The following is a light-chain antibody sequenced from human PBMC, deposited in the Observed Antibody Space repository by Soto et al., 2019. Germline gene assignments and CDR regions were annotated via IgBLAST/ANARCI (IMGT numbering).Light chain of an antibody. CDR2: AAS. V-gene: IGKV3-20*01. Sequence: EMVLTQSPGTLSLSPGERATLSCRASQSVTSNYLAWYQQKPGQAPRLLVYAASSRATGIPDRFSGSGSGTEFTLTISRLEPEDFAMYYCQQYGNSAPNTFGQGTRLEIE. CDR3: QQYGNSAPNT. CDR1: QSVTSNY. J-gene: IGKJ5*01.